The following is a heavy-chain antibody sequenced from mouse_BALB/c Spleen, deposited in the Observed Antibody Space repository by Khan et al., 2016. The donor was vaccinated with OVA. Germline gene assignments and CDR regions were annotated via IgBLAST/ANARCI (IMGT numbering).Heavy chain of an antibody. D-gene: IGHD2-4*01. CDR1: GYSITSEFA. CDR3: ARKDYYDYDPFPY. V-gene: IGHV3-2*02. J-gene: IGHJ3*01. CDR2: ISYSGNT. Sequence: EVQLQESGPGLVKPSQSLSLTCTVTGYSITSEFAWNWIRQFPGNKLEWMGYISYSGNTRYNPSLKSLISITRDTSRNQFLLQLNSVTTEDTATYYGARKDYYDYDPFPYWGQGTLVTVSA.